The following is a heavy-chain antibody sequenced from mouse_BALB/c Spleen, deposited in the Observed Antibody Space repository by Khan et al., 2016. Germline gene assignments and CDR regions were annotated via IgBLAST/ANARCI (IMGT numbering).Heavy chain of an antibody. CDR1: GYAFTNCL. V-gene: IGHV1-54*01. CDR2: INPGSGGT. J-gene: IGHJ3*01. CDR3: ASQYGSSYVGFAY. D-gene: IGHD1-1*01. Sequence: VQLQESGAELVRPGTSVKVSCKASGYAFTNCLIEWVKQRPGQGLEWIGEINPGSGGTNYNARFKGKATLTADTSSSTAYMQLSSLTYDDSAVYFCASQYGSSYVGFAYWGQGTLVTVSA.